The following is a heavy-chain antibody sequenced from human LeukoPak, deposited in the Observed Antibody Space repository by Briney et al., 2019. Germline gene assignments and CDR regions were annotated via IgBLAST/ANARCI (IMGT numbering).Heavy chain of an antibody. CDR3: ARGYGLGWFDP. Sequence: GGSLRLSCAASGFTFSSYAMHWVRQAPGKGLEWVAVISDDGSNKYYADSVKGRFTISRDNAKNSLYLQMNSLRAEDTAVYYCARGYGLGWFDPWGQGTLVTVSS. V-gene: IGHV3-30-3*01. CDR2: ISDDGSNK. CDR1: GFTFSSYA. J-gene: IGHJ5*02. D-gene: IGHD4-17*01.